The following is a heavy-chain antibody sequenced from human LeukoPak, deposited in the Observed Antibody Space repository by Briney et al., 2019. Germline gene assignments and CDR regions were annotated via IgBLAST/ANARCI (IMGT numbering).Heavy chain of an antibody. Sequence: ASVKVSCKASGYTFTGYYMHWVRQAPGQGLEWMGWINPNSGGTNYAQKFQGRVTMTRDTSISTAYMELSRLRSDDTAVYYCARGEMATTYYFDYWGQGTLVTVSS. V-gene: IGHV1-2*02. J-gene: IGHJ4*02. D-gene: IGHD5-24*01. CDR3: ARGEMATTYYFDY. CDR2: INPNSGGT. CDR1: GYTFTGYY.